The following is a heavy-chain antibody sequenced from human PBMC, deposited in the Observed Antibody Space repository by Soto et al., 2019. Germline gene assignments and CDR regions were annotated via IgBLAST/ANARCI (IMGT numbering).Heavy chain of an antibody. V-gene: IGHV4-30-4*01. CDR1: DGTPRSDNY. CDR2: IYYSWNT. Sequence: LSLTCTFYDGTPRSDNYWIWIRKPPGKCLEWIGHIYYSWNTDYNPSLKSRLARSKDTSNNHSSLKLSSLTAADTAVYSGPREGGESSEALYYFNPW. D-gene: IGHD3-16*01. J-gene: IGHJ4*01. CDR3: PREGGESSEALYYFNP.